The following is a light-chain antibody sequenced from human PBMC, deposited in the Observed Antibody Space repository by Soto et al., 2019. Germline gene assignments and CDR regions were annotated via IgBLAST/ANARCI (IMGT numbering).Light chain of an antibody. J-gene: IGKJ1*01. V-gene: IGKV3-15*01. CDR3: QQYDNWLRT. CDR1: QSVSSN. Sequence: IVMTQSPATLSVSPGERATLSCRASQSVSSNLARYQHKPGQPPRLLIYDASTRATGIPARFSGSGSGTDFTLTISSLQSEDLAVYYCQQYDNWLRTFGQGTKVDIK. CDR2: DAS.